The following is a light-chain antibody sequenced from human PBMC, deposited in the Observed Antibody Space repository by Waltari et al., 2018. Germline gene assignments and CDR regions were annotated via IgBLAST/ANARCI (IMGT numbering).Light chain of an antibody. Sequence: EIVMTQSPATLSVPPGGRATVSCRPSQSISSNLAWYQQKPGLAPRLLIYGASTRAPGIPARFSGSGSGTEFTLTISSLQSEDFAVYSCQQYNNWPPTFGGGTKVEIK. CDR3: QQYNNWPPT. CDR1: QSISSN. CDR2: GAS. J-gene: IGKJ4*01. V-gene: IGKV3D-15*01.